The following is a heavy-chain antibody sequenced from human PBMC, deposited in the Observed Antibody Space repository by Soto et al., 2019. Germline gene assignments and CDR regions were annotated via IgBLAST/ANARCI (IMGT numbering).Heavy chain of an antibody. CDR3: ARGGLWFGEFTSTDNWFGP. J-gene: IGHJ5*02. CDR1: YGSISRYY. D-gene: IGHD3-10*01. CDR2: VSYSGST. Sequence: QVQLQESGPGLVKPSETLSLTCTVSYGSISRYYWSWIRQSPGKGLEWIGYVSYSGSTNYNPSLKSRVTISVDTSKNQFFLRLISVTAADTAVYFCARGGLWFGEFTSTDNWFGPWGQGRLVTVSS. V-gene: IGHV4-59*01.